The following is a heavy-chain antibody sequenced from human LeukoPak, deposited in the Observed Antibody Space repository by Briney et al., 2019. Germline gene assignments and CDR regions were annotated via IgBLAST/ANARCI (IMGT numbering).Heavy chain of an antibody. CDR2: IYYSGST. Sequence: SETLSLTRTVSGGSISSYYWSWIRQPPGKGLEWIGYIYYSGSTNYNPSLKSRVTISVDTSKNQFSLKLSSVTAADTAVYYCARNMYYYDSSGPHYYYYYYMDVWGKGTTVTVSS. CDR3: ARNMYYYDSSGPHYYYYYYMDV. J-gene: IGHJ6*03. V-gene: IGHV4-59*01. D-gene: IGHD3-22*01. CDR1: GGSISSYY.